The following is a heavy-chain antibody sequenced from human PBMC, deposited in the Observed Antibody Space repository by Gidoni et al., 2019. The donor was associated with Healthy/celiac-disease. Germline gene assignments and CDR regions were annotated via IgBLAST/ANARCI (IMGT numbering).Heavy chain of an antibody. D-gene: IGHD2-2*01. V-gene: IGHV4-31*03. J-gene: IGHJ4*02. CDR1: GRSIRSGGYY. CDR3: ASILYCSSTSCSRSDY. Sequence: QVQLQESGPGLVKPSQTLSLPCLVSGRSIRSGGYYWSWIRQHPGKGLEWIGYSYYSGSTYYNPARKSRVTISVDTSKNQFSLKLSSVTAADTAVYYCASILYCSSTSCSRSDYWGRGTLVTVSS. CDR2: SYYSGST.